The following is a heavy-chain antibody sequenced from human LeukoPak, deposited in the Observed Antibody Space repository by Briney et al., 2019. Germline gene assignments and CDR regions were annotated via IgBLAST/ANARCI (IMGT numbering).Heavy chain of an antibody. V-gene: IGHV1-8*03. J-gene: IGHJ4*02. CDR2: MNPNSGNT. CDR3: ARRHYGLLWFGETHFDY. CDR1: GYTFTSYD. D-gene: IGHD3-10*01. Sequence: ASVKVSCKASGYTFTSYDINWVRQATGQGLEWMGWMNPNSGNTGYAQKFQGRVTITRNTSISTAYMELSSLRSEDTAVYYCARRHYGLLWFGETHFDYWGQGTLVTVSS.